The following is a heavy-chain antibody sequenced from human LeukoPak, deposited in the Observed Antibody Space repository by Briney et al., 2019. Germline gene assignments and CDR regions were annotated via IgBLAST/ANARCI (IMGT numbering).Heavy chain of an antibody. V-gene: IGHV4-4*07. Sequence: SETLSLTCTVSGGSISSYYWSWIRQPAGKGLEWLGRIYTSGSTNYNPSLKSRVTMSVDTSKNQFSLKLSSVTAADTAVYYCARDRCSGGSCYFDYWGQGTLVTVSS. CDR2: IYTSGST. D-gene: IGHD2-15*01. CDR3: ARDRCSGGSCYFDY. J-gene: IGHJ4*02. CDR1: GGSISSYY.